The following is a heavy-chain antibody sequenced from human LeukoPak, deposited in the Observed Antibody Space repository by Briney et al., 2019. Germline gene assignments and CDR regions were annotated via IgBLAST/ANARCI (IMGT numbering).Heavy chain of an antibody. V-gene: IGHV1-69*05. CDR2: IIPTFGTA. D-gene: IGHD3-10*01. Sequence: ASVKVSCKASGGTFSSYAISWVRQAPGQGLEWMGGIIPTFGTANYAQKFQGRVTITTDESTSTAYMELSSLRSEDTAVYYCARDTWDYYGSGSYHDYWGQGTLVTVSS. CDR1: GGTFSSYA. CDR3: ARDTWDYYGSGSYHDY. J-gene: IGHJ4*02.